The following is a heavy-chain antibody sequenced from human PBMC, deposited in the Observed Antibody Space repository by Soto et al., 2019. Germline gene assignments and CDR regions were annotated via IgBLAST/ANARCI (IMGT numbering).Heavy chain of an antibody. CDR1: GGSISSYY. V-gene: IGHV4-59*01. CDR3: ARELFGRSVWFDP. D-gene: IGHD3-10*01. J-gene: IGHJ5*02. CDR2: IYYSGST. Sequence: SETLSLTCTVSGGSISSYYWSWIRQPPGKGLKWIGYIYYSGSTNYNPSLKSRVTISVDTSKNQFSLKLSSVTSADTAVYYCARELFGRSVWFDPWGQGTLVTVS.